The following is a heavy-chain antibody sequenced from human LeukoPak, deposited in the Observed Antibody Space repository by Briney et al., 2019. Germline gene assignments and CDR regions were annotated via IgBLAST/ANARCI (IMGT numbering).Heavy chain of an antibody. CDR3: ARRAVAGSFDY. CDR1: GGSISTYY. V-gene: IGHV4-34*01. CDR2: INHSGST. Sequence: SETLSLTCTVSGGSISTYYWSWIRQPPGKGLEWIGEINHSGSTNYNPSLKSRVTISVDTSKNQFSLKLSSVTAADTAVYYCARRAVAGSFDYWGQGTLVTVSS. J-gene: IGHJ4*02. D-gene: IGHD6-19*01.